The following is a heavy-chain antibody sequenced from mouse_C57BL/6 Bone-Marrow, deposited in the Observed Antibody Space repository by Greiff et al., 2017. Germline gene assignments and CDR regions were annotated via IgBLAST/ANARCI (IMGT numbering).Heavy chain of an antibody. CDR1: GYAFSSYW. CDR3: ARCDRLWYFDV. D-gene: IGHD2-13*01. Sequence: QVQLKQSGAELVKPGASVKISCKASGYAFSSYWMNWVKQRPGKGLEWIGQIYPGDGDTNYNGKFKGKATLTADKSSSTAYMQLSSLTSEDSAVYFCARCDRLWYFDVWGTGTTVTVSS. CDR2: IYPGDGDT. V-gene: IGHV1-80*01. J-gene: IGHJ1*03.